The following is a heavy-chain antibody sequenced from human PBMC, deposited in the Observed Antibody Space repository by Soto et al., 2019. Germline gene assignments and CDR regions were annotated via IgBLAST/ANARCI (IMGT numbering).Heavy chain of an antibody. Sequence: EVQLVESGGDLVQPGGSLRLSCAASGFTLSDHYMDWVRQAPGKGLEWVARTKNRSQRYTIEYAASVKGRFTISRDDSQNSLFLQMNSPKSDDTAVYYCTCWIAARCSWGQGTLVTVAS. CDR2: TKNRSQRYTI. CDR3: TCWIAARCS. J-gene: IGHJ4*02. CDR1: GFTLSDHY. D-gene: IGHD6-6*01. V-gene: IGHV3-72*01.